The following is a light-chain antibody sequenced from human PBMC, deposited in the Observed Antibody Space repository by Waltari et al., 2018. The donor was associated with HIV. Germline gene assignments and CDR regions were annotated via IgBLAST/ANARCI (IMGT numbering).Light chain of an antibody. CDR2: YDT. V-gene: IGLV3-21*04. CDR3: QVWDSATDHVL. Sequence: SSRLTQPPSVSVAPGETATITCGAINIERKSVHWYQQKAGQAPVVVMSYDTDRPAGIAERFSGFNSGHSATLIISRVGGGDEADYYCQVWDSATDHVLFGGGTRLTVL. CDR1: NIERKS. J-gene: IGLJ2*01.